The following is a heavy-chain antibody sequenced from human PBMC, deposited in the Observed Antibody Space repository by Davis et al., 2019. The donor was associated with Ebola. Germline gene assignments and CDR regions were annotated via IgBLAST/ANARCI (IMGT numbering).Heavy chain of an antibody. Sequence: ALVKVSCKASGYTFTDYNIHWMRQAPGQGLEWLGRVILKSGATNYAQKFQGRVTMTRDTSISTVYMELSSLRYDDTAVYYCARAGVTVARDYWGQGTLVTVSS. D-gene: IGHD6-19*01. J-gene: IGHJ4*02. CDR2: VILKSGAT. CDR3: ARAGVTVARDY. CDR1: GYTFTDYN. V-gene: IGHV1-2*06.